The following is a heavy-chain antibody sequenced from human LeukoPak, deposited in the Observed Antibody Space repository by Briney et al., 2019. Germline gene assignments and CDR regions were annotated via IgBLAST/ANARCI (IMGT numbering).Heavy chain of an antibody. CDR3: ARAQEVHSGSPPGY. J-gene: IGHJ4*02. Sequence: GGSLRLSCAASGFSVSSNYMSWVRQAPGKGLGWVSVIYTGGSTYYADSVKGRFTISRDNSKNTLYLQMNSLRAEDTAVYYCARAQEVHSGSPPGYWGQGTLVTVSS. CDR2: IYTGGST. D-gene: IGHD1-26*01. V-gene: IGHV3-53*01. CDR1: GFSVSSNY.